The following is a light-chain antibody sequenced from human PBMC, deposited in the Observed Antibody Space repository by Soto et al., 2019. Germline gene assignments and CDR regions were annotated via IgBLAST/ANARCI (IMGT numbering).Light chain of an antibody. CDR1: QSVGGSY. J-gene: IGKJ1*01. CDR2: VAS. Sequence: EIVLTQSPGTLSLSPGERATLSCRASQSVGGSYLAWFQQKPGQAPRLLIYVASTRATGVPDRFSGSGSATDFSLTINRLEPEDCAVYYCQHYGSSPWTFGQGTKVESK. CDR3: QHYGSSPWT. V-gene: IGKV3-20*01.